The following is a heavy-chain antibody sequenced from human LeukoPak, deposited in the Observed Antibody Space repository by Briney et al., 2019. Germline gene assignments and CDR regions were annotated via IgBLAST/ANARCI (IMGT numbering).Heavy chain of an antibody. J-gene: IGHJ6*02. V-gene: IGHV1-18*01. CDR2: ISAYNGNT. D-gene: IGHD3-22*01. Sequence: LGASVKVSCTASGYTFTSYGISWVRQAPGQGLEWMGWISAYNGNTNYAQKLQGRVTMTTDTSTSTAYMELRSLRSDDTAVYYCARDRVVVTLTRFYYYYGMDVWGQGTTVTVSS. CDR3: ARDRVVVTLTRFYYYYGMDV. CDR1: GYTFTSYG.